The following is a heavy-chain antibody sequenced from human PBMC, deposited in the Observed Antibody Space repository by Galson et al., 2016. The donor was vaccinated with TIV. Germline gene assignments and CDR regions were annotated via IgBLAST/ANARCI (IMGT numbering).Heavy chain of an antibody. D-gene: IGHD1-14*01. J-gene: IGHJ6*03. CDR1: GVTFMNYA. Sequence: SVKVSCKASGVTFMNYAVSWVRQAPGQGLEWMGRIIPIFGTGNYAQKFQGRVTITADIFASTAYMELSSLTSDDTAVYYCAGPPTFGNVYHYYMDVWGKGTAVTVSS. V-gene: IGHV1-69*06. CDR3: AGPPTFGNVYHYYMDV. CDR2: IIPIFGTG.